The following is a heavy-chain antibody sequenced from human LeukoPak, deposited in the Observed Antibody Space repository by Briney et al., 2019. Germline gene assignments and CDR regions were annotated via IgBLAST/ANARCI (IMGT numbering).Heavy chain of an antibody. D-gene: IGHD6-6*01. V-gene: IGHV3-21*01. J-gene: IGHJ6*02. Sequence: GGSLRLSCAASGFTFSGYSMNWVRQAPGKGLEGFSAISSSGSYIYYADSVKGRFTISRDNAKNSLCLQMNSLRVEDTAVYYCARDPGRQSTSGYYGMDVWGQGTTVTVSS. CDR3: ARDPGRQSTSGYYGMDV. CDR2: ISSSGSYI. CDR1: GFTFSGYS.